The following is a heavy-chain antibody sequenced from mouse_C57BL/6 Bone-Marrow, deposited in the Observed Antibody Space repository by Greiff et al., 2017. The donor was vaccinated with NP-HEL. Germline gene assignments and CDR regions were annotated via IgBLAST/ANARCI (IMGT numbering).Heavy chain of an antibody. CDR3: ATITTVPHFDY. J-gene: IGHJ2*01. CDR2: INPSSGYT. D-gene: IGHD1-1*01. Sequence: QVQLKQSGAELARPGASVKMSCKASGYTFTSYTMHWVKQRPGQGLEWIGYINPSSGYTKYNQKFKDKATLTADKSSSTAYMQLSSLTSEDSAVYYCATITTVPHFDYWGQGTTLTVSS. V-gene: IGHV1-4*01. CDR1: GYTFTSYT.